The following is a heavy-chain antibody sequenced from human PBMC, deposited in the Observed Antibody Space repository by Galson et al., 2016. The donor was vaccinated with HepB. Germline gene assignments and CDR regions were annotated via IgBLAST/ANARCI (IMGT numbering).Heavy chain of an antibody. CDR1: GGSISSYY. J-gene: IGHJ4*02. V-gene: IGHV4-59*01. D-gene: IGHD4-17*01. CDR2: IHYTGST. CDR3: ARHVNAFLATVTFDY. Sequence: ETLSLTCTVSGGSISSYYWSWIRQPPGKRLERIGYIHYTGSTNYNPSLRSRVTISVDTSKNQFSLKLSSVTAADTAVYYCARHVNAFLATVTFDYWGQGTLVTVSS.